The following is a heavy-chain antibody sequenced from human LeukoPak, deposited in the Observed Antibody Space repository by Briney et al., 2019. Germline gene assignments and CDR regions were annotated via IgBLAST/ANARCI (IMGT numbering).Heavy chain of an antibody. CDR2: IYPGDSDT. V-gene: IGHV5-51*01. CDR1: GYSFTSYW. J-gene: IGHJ4*02. Sequence: GESLKISCKGSGYSFTSYWIGWVRQMPGKGVEWMGIIYPGDSDTRYSPSFQGQVTISADKSISTAYLQWSSLKASDTAMFYCARMYDYSNFYFDYWGQGTLVTVSS. D-gene: IGHD4-11*01. CDR3: ARMYDYSNFYFDY.